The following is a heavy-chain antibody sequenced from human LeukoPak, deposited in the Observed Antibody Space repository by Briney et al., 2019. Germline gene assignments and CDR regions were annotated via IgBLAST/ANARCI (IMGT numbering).Heavy chain of an antibody. CDR2: IYPGDSDT. D-gene: IGHD2-2*02. CDR3: ARGGSAYCSSTSCYTENFDY. J-gene: IGHJ4*02. CDR1: GYSFTSYW. Sequence: GESLKISCKGSGYSFTSYWIGWVRQMPGKGLEWMGIIYPGDSDTRYSPSFQGQVTISADKSISTAYLQWSSLKASDTPMYYCARGGSAYCSSTSCYTENFDYWGQGTLVTVSS. V-gene: IGHV5-51*01.